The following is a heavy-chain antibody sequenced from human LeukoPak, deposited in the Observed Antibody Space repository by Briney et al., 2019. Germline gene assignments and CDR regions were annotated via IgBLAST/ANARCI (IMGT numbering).Heavy chain of an antibody. V-gene: IGHV4-59*12. CDR3: ARDLSLMAGAFDI. Sequence: SETLSLTCTVSGGSISSYYWSWIRQPPGKGLEWIGYIYYSGSTNYNPSLKSRVTISVDTSKNQFSLKLSSVTAADTAVYYCARDLSLMAGAFDIWGQGTMVTVSS. CDR2: IYYSGST. J-gene: IGHJ3*02. D-gene: IGHD6-19*01. CDR1: GGSISSYY.